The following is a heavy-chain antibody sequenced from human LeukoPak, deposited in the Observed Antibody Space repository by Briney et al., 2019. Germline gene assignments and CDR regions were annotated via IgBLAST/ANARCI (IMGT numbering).Heavy chain of an antibody. J-gene: IGHJ6*02. CDR2: LGVGSGNT. CDR3: AASRTPYYDSSGGYYYGMDV. D-gene: IGHD3-22*01. Sequence: ASVKVSCKASSFTFTTSAVQWVRQARGQRLEWIGWLGVGSGNTNHAQKFQERVTITRDMSTNTAYMELCSLRFEDTAVYYCAASRTPYYDSSGGYYYGMDVWGQGTTVTVSS. CDR1: SFTFTTSA. V-gene: IGHV1-58*01.